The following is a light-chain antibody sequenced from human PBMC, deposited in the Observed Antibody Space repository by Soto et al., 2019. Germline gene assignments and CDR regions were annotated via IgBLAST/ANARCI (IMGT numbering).Light chain of an antibody. CDR3: QQRSNCPPMYT. Sequence: EIVLTQSPATLSLSPGERATLSCRASQSVSSYLAWYQQKPGQAPRLLIYDASNRATGIPARFSGSGSGTDFALTISSREPEDFAVSSCQQRSNCPPMYTFGQGTKLEIK. CDR2: DAS. J-gene: IGKJ2*01. CDR1: QSVSSY. V-gene: IGKV3-11*01.